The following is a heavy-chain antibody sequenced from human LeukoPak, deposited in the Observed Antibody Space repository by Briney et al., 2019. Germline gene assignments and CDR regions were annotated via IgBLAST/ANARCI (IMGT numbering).Heavy chain of an antibody. CDR2: ISPSSSTI. D-gene: IGHD5-24*01. J-gene: IGHJ4*02. V-gene: IGHV3-48*01. Sequence: GGSLRLSCSASGFTFSSYPMTWVRQAPGKGLEWVSYISPSSSTIYYADSVQGRFTISRDDAENSLYLQMHSLRAEDTAVYYCASSRNEMATTYWGQGTLVTVSS. CDR1: GFTFSSYP. CDR3: ASSRNEMATTY.